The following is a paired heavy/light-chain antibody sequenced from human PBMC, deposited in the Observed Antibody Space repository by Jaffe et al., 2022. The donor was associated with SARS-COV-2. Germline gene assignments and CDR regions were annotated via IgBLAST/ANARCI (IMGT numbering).Light chain of an antibody. Sequence: DIVMTQSPDSLAVSLGERATINCKSSQTVLYSPNNKNYLAWYQQKPGQSPKLLIYWASTRESGVPDRFSGSGSGTDFTLTISSLQAEDVAVYYCQQYRSPPLTFGQGTRLEIK. V-gene: IGKV4-1*01. CDR3: QQYRSPPLT. J-gene: IGKJ5*01. CDR2: WAS. CDR1: QTVLYSPNNKNY.
Heavy chain of an antibody. D-gene: IGHD2-2*01. CDR3: ARGPYCTSTNCAKYFDS. V-gene: IGHV3-30*03. CDR1: GSTFSTSG. Sequence: QVQLVESGGGVVQPGGSLRLSCVASGSTFSTSGMHWVRQAPGKGLEWVATIPIDGSYIFYGDSVKGRFTISRDNSRDTLYLQMNTLRVDDTAVYYCARGPYCTSTNCAKYFDSWGQGILVTVSS. J-gene: IGHJ4*02. CDR2: IPIDGSYI.